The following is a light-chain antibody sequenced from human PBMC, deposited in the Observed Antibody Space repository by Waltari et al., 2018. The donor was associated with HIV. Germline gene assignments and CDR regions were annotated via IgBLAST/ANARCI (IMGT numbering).Light chain of an antibody. CDR3: QQYDSYSWT. V-gene: IGKV1-5*03. Sequence: DIQMPQSPSTLSAPVGDRVTITCRASQSISSWLAWYQQKPGKAPKVLIYKASSLESGVPSRFSGSGSGTEFTLTISSLQSDDFATYYCQQYDSYSWTFGQGTKVEIK. J-gene: IGKJ1*01. CDR1: QSISSW. CDR2: KAS.